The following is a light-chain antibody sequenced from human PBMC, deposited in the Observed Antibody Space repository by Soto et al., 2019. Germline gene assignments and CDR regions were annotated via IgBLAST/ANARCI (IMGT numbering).Light chain of an antibody. J-gene: IGLJ2*01. CDR3: QSYDSSLSGVV. CDR2: GNS. V-gene: IGLV1-40*01. CDR1: SSNIGAGYD. Sequence: QSALTQPPSVSGAPGQSVTISCTGSSSNIGAGYDVHWYQQLPGTAPKLLIYGNSNRPSGVPDRFSGSKSGTSASLAITGLQAEDEADYYCQSYDSSLSGVVFGGGTKLTVL.